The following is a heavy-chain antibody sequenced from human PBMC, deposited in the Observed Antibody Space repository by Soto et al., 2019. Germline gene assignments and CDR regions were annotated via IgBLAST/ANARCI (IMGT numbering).Heavy chain of an antibody. CDR2: ISSSSSTI. CDR1: GFSFSSYS. D-gene: IGHD3-3*01. CDR3: ARVKGGEWFPYDY. V-gene: IGHV3-48*01. J-gene: IGHJ4*02. Sequence: GGSLGLSCAASGFSFSSYSMNWVRQAPGKGLEWVSYISSSSSTIYYADSVKGRFTISRDNAKNSLYLQMNSLRAEDTAVYYCARVKGGEWFPYDYWGQGTLVTVSS.